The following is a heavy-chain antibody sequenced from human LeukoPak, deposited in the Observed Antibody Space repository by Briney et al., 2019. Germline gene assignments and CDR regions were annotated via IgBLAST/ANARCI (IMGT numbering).Heavy chain of an antibody. Sequence: PGGSLRLSCAASGFTFSSYGMSWVRQAPGKGLEWVSAISGSGGSTYYADSVKGRFTISRDNSKNTLYLQMNSLRAEDTAVYYCAKGMYGGNSDGLDYWGQGTLVTVSS. V-gene: IGHV3-23*01. J-gene: IGHJ4*02. CDR3: AKGMYGGNSDGLDY. D-gene: IGHD4-23*01. CDR1: GFTFSSYG. CDR2: ISGSGGST.